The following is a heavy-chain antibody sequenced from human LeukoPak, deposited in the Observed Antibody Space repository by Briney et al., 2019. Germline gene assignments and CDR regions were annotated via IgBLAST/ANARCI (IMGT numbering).Heavy chain of an antibody. J-gene: IGHJ6*02. D-gene: IGHD6-19*01. V-gene: IGHV3-21*01. CDR2: ISSSSSYI. CDR3: ARDSYSSGWYSLNYYYGMDV. CDR1: GFTFSSYS. Sequence: GGSLRLSCAASGFTFSSYSINWVRQAPGKGLEWVSSISSSSSYIYYADSVKGRFTISRDNAKNSLYLQMNSLRAEDTAVYCCARDSYSSGWYSLNYYYGMDVWGQGTTVTVSS.